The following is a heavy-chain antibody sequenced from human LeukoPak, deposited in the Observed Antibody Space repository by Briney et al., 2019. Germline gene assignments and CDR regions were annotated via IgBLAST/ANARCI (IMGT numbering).Heavy chain of an antibody. CDR1: GFTFSDAW. J-gene: IGHJ4*02. V-gene: IGHV3-15*01. CDR3: TTRRQDGC. D-gene: IGHD6-25*01. CDR2: IKSKIDAGTI. Sequence: GGSLRLSCVASGFTFSDAWMSWVRQASGKGLEWVGRIKSKIDAGTIDYGAPVKGRFTISRDDSRNTLYLQMNSLKTEDTAVYYCTTRRQDGCWGQGTLVTVS.